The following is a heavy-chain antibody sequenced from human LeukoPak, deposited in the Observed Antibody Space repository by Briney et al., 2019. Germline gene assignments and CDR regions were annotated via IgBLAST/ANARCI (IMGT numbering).Heavy chain of an antibody. CDR2: INHSGST. Sequence: SETLSLTCAVYGGSFSGYYWSWIRQPPGKGLEWIGEINHSGSTNYNPSLKSRVTISVDTSKNQFSLKLSSVTAADTAVYYCARHRRGYSYGYPSWGQGTLVTVSS. CDR3: ARHRRGYSYGYPS. CDR1: GGSFSGYY. D-gene: IGHD5-18*01. J-gene: IGHJ4*02. V-gene: IGHV4-34*01.